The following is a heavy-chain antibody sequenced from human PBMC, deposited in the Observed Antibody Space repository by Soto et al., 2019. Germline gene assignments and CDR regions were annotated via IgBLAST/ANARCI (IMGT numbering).Heavy chain of an antibody. V-gene: IGHV4-39*01. CDR2: IYYSGST. CDR1: SAPVSSSTYT. J-gene: IGHJ6*02. Sequence: PSETLSLTCTVSSAPVSSSTYTWGWIRQPPGKGLEWIGSIYYSGSTYYNPSLKSRVTISVDTSKNQFSLKLSSVTAADTAVYYCARHLTYCSAGSCYSDFPYYDMDVWGQGTTVTVSS. D-gene: IGHD2-15*01. CDR3: ARHLTYCSAGSCYSDFPYYDMDV.